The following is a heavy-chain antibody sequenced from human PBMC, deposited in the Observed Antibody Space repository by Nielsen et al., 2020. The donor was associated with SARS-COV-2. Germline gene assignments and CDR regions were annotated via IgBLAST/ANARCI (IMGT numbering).Heavy chain of an antibody. CDR2: ISYDGSNK. D-gene: IGHD6-13*01. V-gene: IGHV3-30-3*01. CDR3: ARDQGSSLDP. Sequence: GESLKISCAASGFTFSDYYMSWVRQAPGKGLEWVAVISYDGSNKYYADSVKGRFTISRDNSKNTLYLQMNSLRAEDTAVYYCARDQGSSLDPWGQGTLVTVSS. CDR1: GFTFSDYY. J-gene: IGHJ5*02.